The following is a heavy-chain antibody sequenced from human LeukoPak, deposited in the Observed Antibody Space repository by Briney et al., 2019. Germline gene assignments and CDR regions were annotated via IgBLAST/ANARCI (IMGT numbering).Heavy chain of an antibody. J-gene: IGHJ3*02. D-gene: IGHD2-8*01. Sequence: ASVKVSCKASGYTFTGYYMHWVRQAPGQGLEWMGWINPNSGGTNYAQKFQGRVTMTRDTPISTAYMELSRLRSDDTAVYYCARETKWTRAFDIWGQGTMVTVSS. V-gene: IGHV1-2*02. CDR2: INPNSGGT. CDR1: GYTFTGYY. CDR3: ARETKWTRAFDI.